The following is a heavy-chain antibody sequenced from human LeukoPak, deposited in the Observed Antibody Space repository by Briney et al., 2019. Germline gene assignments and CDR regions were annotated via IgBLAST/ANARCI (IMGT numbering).Heavy chain of an antibody. CDR3: AKGGIRTLVDV. CDR1: GFSVSVNY. CDR2: LFASGYS. J-gene: IGHJ6*04. V-gene: IGHV3-66*01. D-gene: IGHD3-16*01. Sequence: PGGSLRLSCAASGFSVSVNYMSWVRQAPGKGLEWVSTLFASGYSTYADSVKGRFTISRDNSENTLDLQMNSLRAEDTAVYYCAKGGIRTLVDVWGKGTTVTVSS.